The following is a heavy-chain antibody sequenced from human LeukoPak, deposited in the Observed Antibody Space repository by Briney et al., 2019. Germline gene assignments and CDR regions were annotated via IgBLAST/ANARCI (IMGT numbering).Heavy chain of an antibody. CDR1: GGSISSYY. D-gene: IGHD4-23*01. CDR3: ARWHMNSQDV. V-gene: IGHV4-4*07. Sequence: SETLSLTCTVSGGSISSYYWSWIRQPAGKGLEWTGRIYVGGSTNYSPSLKSRVSMSLDKSKNQLSLKLISVSAADTAVYYCARWHMNSQDVWGRGTAVTVS. CDR2: IYVGGST. J-gene: IGHJ6*02.